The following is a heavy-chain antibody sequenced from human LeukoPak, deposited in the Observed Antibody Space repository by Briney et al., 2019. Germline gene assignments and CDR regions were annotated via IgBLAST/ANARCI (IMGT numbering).Heavy chain of an antibody. D-gene: IGHD2-2*02. J-gene: IGHJ4*02. V-gene: IGHV4-59*08. Sequence: PSETLSLTCTVSGCSITNYYWSWIRRPPGKGLEGIGYIYYSGSTNYNPSLKSRLTLSVDTSTNQFSLKLSSVTAADTAVYYCARHYQQLLYPGAYFDYWGQGTLVTVSS. CDR1: GCSITNYY. CDR3: ARHYQQLLYPGAYFDY. CDR2: IYYSGST.